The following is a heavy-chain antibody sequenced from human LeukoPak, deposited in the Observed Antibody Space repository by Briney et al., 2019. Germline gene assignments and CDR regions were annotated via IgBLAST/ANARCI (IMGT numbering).Heavy chain of an antibody. D-gene: IGHD3-10*01. CDR1: GGPISYYY. CDR2: IYYSGST. CDR3: ARSARGVPFNYFDY. J-gene: IGHJ4*02. V-gene: IGHV4-59*08. Sequence: SGTLSLTCTVSGGPISYYYWSWIRQPPGKGLEWIGYIYYSGSTNYNPSLKSRLAISVDTSKNQFSLNLSSVTAADTAVYYCARSARGVPFNYFDYWGQGTLVTVSS.